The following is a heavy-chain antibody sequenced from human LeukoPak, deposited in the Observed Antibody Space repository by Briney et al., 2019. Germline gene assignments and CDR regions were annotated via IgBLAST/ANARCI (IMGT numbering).Heavy chain of an antibody. J-gene: IGHJ4*02. Sequence: GRSLRLSCATSGSTFSMSSMHWVRLAPGKGLEWLAGISFDGANKFSGDSVKGRFSISRDNSKNTLYLQMNSLGLDDTAVYFCARGRAGIAAAGFDYWGQGTLVTVSS. D-gene: IGHD6-13*01. CDR2: ISFDGANK. V-gene: IGHV3-30*04. CDR1: GSTFSMSS. CDR3: ARGRAGIAAAGFDY.